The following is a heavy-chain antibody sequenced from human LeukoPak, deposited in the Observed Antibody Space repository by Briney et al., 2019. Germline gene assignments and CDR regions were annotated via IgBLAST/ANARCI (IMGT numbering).Heavy chain of an antibody. CDR3: ARARYCTSGTCYSDY. V-gene: IGHV3-48*01. J-gene: IGHJ4*02. CDR2: ISSSSTTL. Sequence: TGGSLRLSCAASGFTFSNYGMNWVRQAPGKGLEWVSYISSSSTTLYYADSVKGRFTISRDNARNSLYLQMNSLRAEDTAVYYCARARYCTSGTCYSDYWGQGTLVTVSS. CDR1: GFTFSNYG. D-gene: IGHD2-8*01.